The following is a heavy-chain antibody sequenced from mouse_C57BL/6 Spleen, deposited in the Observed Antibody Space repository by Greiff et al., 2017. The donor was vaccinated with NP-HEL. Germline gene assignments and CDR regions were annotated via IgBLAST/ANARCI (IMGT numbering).Heavy chain of an antibody. CDR1: GYTFTSYW. D-gene: IGHD2-4*01. V-gene: IGHV1-50*01. Sequence: VQLQQPGAELVKPGASVKLSCKASGYTFTSYWMQWVKQRPGQGIEWIGEIDPSDSYTNYNQKFKGKATLTVDTSSSTAYMQLSSLTSEDSAVYYCARWGDYDGYYFDYWGQGTTLTVSS. J-gene: IGHJ2*01. CDR2: IDPSDSYT. CDR3: ARWGDYDGYYFDY.